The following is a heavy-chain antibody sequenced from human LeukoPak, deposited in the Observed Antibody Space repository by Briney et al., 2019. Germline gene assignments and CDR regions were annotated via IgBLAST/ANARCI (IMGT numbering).Heavy chain of an antibody. J-gene: IGHJ3*02. Sequence: ASVKVSCKASGYTFTGYYMHWVRQAPGQGLEWMGWINPNSGGTNYAQKFQGRVTMTRDTSISTAYMELSRLRSDDTAVYYCARPGRYDFWGGRWGHDAFDIWGQGTMVTVSS. D-gene: IGHD3-3*01. CDR3: ARPGRYDFWGGRWGHDAFDI. CDR1: GYTFTGYY. V-gene: IGHV1-2*02. CDR2: INPNSGGT.